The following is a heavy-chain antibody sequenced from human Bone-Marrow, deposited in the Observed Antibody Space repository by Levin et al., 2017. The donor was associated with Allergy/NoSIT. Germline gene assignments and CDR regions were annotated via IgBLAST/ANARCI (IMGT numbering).Heavy chain of an antibody. D-gene: IGHD6-19*01. CDR3: AKVLPVAGTFFGY. CDR2: ISDSGGIP. CDR1: GFTFSSYA. V-gene: IGHV3-23*01. Sequence: GGSLRLSCAASGFTFSSYAMSWVRQAPGRGLEWVSRISDSGGIPYYADSVKGRFTISRDNSKTTLYLQMNTLRAEDTAVYYCAKVLPVAGTFFGYWGQGTLVTVSS. J-gene: IGHJ4*02.